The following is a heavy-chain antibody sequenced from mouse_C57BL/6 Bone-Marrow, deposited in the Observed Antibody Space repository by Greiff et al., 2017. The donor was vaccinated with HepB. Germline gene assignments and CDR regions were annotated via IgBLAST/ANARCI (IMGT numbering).Heavy chain of an antibody. CDR3: ARHYGYSFDY. CDR1: GYSITSGYN. V-gene: IGHV3-6*01. D-gene: IGHD2-2*01. CDR2: ISYDGSN. J-gene: IGHJ2*01. Sequence: ESGPGLVKPSQSLSLTCSVTGYSITSGYNWNWIRQFPGNKLEWMGYISYDGSNNYNPSLKNRISITRDTSKNQFFLKLNSVTTEDTATYYCARHYGYSFDYWGQGTTLTVSS.